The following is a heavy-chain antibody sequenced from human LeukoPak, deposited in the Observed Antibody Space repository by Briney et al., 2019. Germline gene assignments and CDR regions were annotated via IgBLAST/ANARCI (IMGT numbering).Heavy chain of an antibody. CDR3: AKDITGGLGY. V-gene: IGHV3-43*02. CDR1: GFNLGGYT. J-gene: IGHJ4*02. CDR2: IGGDGYAI. D-gene: IGHD2-8*02. Sequence: GGALRLSCSGSGFNLGGYTLDWVRQGPGKGLQWVALIGGDGYAIYYADSVKGRFTISRDNSKDSLYLQMNSLKTEDTAFYFCAKDITGGLGYWGQGTLVTVS.